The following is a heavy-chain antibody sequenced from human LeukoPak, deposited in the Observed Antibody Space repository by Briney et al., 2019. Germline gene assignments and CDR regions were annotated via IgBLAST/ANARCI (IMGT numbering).Heavy chain of an antibody. J-gene: IGHJ6*02. Sequence: GGSLRLSCAASGFTFSSYAMSWVRQAPGKGPEWVSAISGSGGSTYYADSVKGRFTISRDNSKNTLYLQMNSLRAEDTAVYYCAKNTIPYYYYGMDVWGQGTTVTVSS. CDR1: GFTFSSYA. CDR2: ISGSGGST. CDR3: AKNTIPYYYYGMDV. V-gene: IGHV3-23*01. D-gene: IGHD3-3*01.